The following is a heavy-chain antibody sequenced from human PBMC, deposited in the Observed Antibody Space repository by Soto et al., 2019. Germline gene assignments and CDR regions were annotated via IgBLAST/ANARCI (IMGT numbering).Heavy chain of an antibody. D-gene: IGHD4-17*01. Sequence: SETLSLTCTVSGGSISSHYWSWIRQPPGKGLEWIGYIYYSGSTNYNPSLKSRVTISVDTSKNQFSLKLSSVTAADTAVYYCARRYGDCFDYWGQGTLVTSPQ. CDR2: IYYSGST. CDR3: ARRYGDCFDY. CDR1: GGSISSHY. V-gene: IGHV4-59*08. J-gene: IGHJ4*02.